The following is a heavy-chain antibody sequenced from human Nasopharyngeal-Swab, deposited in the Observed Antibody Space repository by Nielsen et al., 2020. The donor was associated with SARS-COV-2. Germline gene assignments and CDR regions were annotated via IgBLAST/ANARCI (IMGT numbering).Heavy chain of an antibody. CDR1: GFTFSSYW. CDR2: IKQDGSEK. CDR3: ARWSSSWSLVT. Sequence: GESLKISCAASGFTFSSYWMSWVRQAPGKGLEWVANIKQDGSEKYYVDSVKGRFTISRDNAKNSLYLQMNSLRAEDTAVYYCARWSSSWSLVTWGQGTLVTVSS. V-gene: IGHV3-7*01. D-gene: IGHD6-13*01. J-gene: IGHJ4*02.